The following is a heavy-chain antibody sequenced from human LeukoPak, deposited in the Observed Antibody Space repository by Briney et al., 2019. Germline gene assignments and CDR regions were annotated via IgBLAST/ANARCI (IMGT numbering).Heavy chain of an antibody. CDR1: GFTFSDYY. J-gene: IGHJ4*02. D-gene: IGHD6-13*01. CDR2: ISSSSSYT. Sequence: PGGSLRLSCAASGFTFSDYYMSWIRQAPGKGLEWVSYISSSSSYTNYADSVKGRFTISRDNAKSSLYLQINSLRAEDTAVYYCAGGDGERGYSSSWYAGWGQGTLVTVSS. CDR3: AGGDGERGYSSSWYAG. V-gene: IGHV3-11*03.